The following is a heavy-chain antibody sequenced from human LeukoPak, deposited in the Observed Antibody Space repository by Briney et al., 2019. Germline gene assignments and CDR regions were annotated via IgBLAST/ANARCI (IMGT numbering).Heavy chain of an antibody. CDR3: AKDPHYYDSSGYYYGEVGFDY. J-gene: IGHJ4*02. CDR1: GFTFDDYA. D-gene: IGHD3-22*01. CDR2: ISWNSGSI. V-gene: IGHV3-9*01. Sequence: SGGSLRLSCAASGFTFDDYAMHWVRQAPGKGLEWVSGISWNSGSIGYADSVKGRFTISRDNAKNSLYLQMNSLRAEDTAVYYCAKDPHYYDSSGYYYGEVGFDYWGQGTLVTVSS.